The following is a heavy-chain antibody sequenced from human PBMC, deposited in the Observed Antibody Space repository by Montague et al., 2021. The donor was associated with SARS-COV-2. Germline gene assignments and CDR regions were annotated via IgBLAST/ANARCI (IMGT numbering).Heavy chain of an antibody. CDR3: AGLGSPRITIFVVVTDNWFDP. V-gene: IGHV4-39*02. J-gene: IGHJ5*02. D-gene: IGHD3-3*01. CDR2: IYYSGST. Sequence: SETLSLTCTVSGGSISSSSYYWGWIRQPPGKGLEWIGSIYYSGSTYYNPSLKSRVTISVDTSKNHFSLKLSSVTAADTAVYYCAGLGSPRITIFVVVTDNWFDPWGQGTLVTVSS. CDR1: GGSISSSSYY.